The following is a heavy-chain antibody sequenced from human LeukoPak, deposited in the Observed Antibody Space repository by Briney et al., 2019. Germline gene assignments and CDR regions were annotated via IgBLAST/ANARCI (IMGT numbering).Heavy chain of an antibody. CDR3: ARVVVAPRNDYYYYYMDV. D-gene: IGHD2-15*01. CDR1: GYTFTSYD. J-gene: IGHJ6*03. Sequence: ASVKVSCKASGYTFTSYDINWVRQATGQGLEWMGWMNPNSGNTGYAQKFQGRVTMTRNTSISTAYMELSSLRSDDTAVYYCARVVVAPRNDYYYYYMDVWGKGTTVTVSS. V-gene: IGHV1-8*01. CDR2: MNPNSGNT.